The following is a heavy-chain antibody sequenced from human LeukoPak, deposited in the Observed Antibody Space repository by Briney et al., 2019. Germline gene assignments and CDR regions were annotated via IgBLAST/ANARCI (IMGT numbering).Heavy chain of an antibody. CDR2: INHSGST. Sequence: SETLSLTCAVYGGSFSGYYWSWIRQPPGKGLEWIGEINHSGSTNYNPSLKSRVTISVDTSKNQISLKLSSVTAADTAVYYCARVESVVRGVITAPTFDYWGQGTLVTVSS. J-gene: IGHJ4*02. V-gene: IGHV4-34*09. D-gene: IGHD3-10*01. CDR3: ARVESVVRGVITAPTFDY. CDR1: GGSFSGYY.